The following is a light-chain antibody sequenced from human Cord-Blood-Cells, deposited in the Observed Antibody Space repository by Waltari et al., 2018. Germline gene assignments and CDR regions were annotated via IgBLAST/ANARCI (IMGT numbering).Light chain of an antibody. J-gene: IGLJ3*02. V-gene: IGLV2-14*01. Sequence: QSALTQPASVSGSPGQSITISCTGTSSDVGGYNHVSWYQQHPGKVPKLMIYDVSKRPSGVSNRFSGSKSGNTASLTISGLQAEDEADYYCSSYTSSSTLVFGGGTKLTVL. CDR1: SSDVGGYNH. CDR2: DVS. CDR3: SSYTSSSTLV.